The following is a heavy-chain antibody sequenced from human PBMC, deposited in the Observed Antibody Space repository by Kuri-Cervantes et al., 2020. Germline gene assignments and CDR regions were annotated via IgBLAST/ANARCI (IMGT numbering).Heavy chain of an antibody. Sequence: SVKVSCKASGGTFSSYAISWVRQAPGQGLEWMGGIIPVFGTANYAQKFQGRVTITADESTSTAYMELSSLRSEDTAVYYCARAAAARTAMVSWFDYWGQGTLVTVSS. D-gene: IGHD5-18*01. CDR3: ARAAAARTAMVSWFDY. J-gene: IGHJ4*02. CDR2: IIPVFGTA. V-gene: IGHV1-69*13. CDR1: GGTFSSYA.